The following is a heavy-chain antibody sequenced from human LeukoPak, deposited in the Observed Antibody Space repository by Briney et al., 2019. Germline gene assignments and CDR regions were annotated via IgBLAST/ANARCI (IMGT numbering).Heavy chain of an antibody. J-gene: IGHJ4*02. Sequence: GGSLRLSCAASGFTFSSYAMSWVRQAPGKGLEWVSAINVSGGGTYYADSVKGRFSISRDNSKNTLYLQMNSLRAEDTAVYYCARTTRRVVVPAASYFDYWGQGTLVTVSS. V-gene: IGHV3-23*01. CDR2: INVSGGGT. CDR1: GFTFSSYA. D-gene: IGHD2-2*01. CDR3: ARTTRRVVVPAASYFDY.